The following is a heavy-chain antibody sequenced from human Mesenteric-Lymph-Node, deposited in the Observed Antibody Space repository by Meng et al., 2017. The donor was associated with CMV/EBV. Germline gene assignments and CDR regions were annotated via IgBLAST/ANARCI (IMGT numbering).Heavy chain of an antibody. Sequence: IGRSSYGWGWIRQHPVKGLEWLGSISYNGRTYYNPSLRVRVTMSVDASKNQFSLKLNSVPAADTAVYYCVRHTIVVNPGAPGDNWFDPWGQGTLVTVSS. CDR2: ISYNGRT. CDR1: IGRSSYG. CDR3: VRHTIVVNPGAPGDNWFDP. J-gene: IGHJ5*02. D-gene: IGHD4-23*01. V-gene: IGHV4-39*01.